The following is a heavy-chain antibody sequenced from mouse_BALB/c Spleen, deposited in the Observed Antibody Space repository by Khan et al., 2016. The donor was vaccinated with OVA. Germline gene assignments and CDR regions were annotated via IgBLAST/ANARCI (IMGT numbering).Heavy chain of an antibody. V-gene: IGHV1S136*01. D-gene: IGHD4-1*01. CDR1: GYTFTNYV. J-gene: IGHJ3*01. CDR2: INPDNAGT. Sequence: VQLQQSGPELVEPGASVKLSCKASGYTFTNYVIHWVKQKPGQGLEWIGYINPDNAGTRYNEKFKGKATLTSEISSTSAYMELLSLTSEDSAVDYCAREASSWDFSFPYWGQGTLVTVSA. CDR3: AREASSWDFSFPY.